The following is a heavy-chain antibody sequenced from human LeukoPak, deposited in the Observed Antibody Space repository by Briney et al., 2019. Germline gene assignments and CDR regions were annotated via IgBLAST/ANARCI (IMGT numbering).Heavy chain of an antibody. J-gene: IGHJ6*03. V-gene: IGHV4-34*01. D-gene: IGHD6-13*01. CDR1: GGSFSGYY. CDR3: ARESAAAGTGILYYYYMDV. CDR2: INHSGST. Sequence: SETLSLTCAVYGGSFSGYYWSWIRQPPGKGLEWIGEINHSGSTNYNPSLKSRVTISVDTSKNQFSLKLSSVTAADTAVYYCARESAAAGTGILYYYYMDVWGKGTTVTVSS.